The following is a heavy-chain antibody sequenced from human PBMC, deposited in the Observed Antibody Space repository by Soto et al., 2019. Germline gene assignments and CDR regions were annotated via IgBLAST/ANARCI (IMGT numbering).Heavy chain of an antibody. CDR1: GFTFSDYY. CDR3: ARDAHYYDSSGYGDY. J-gene: IGHJ4*02. Sequence: QVQLVESGGGLVKPGGSLRLSCAASGFTFSDYYMSWIRKAPGKGLEWVSYISSSSSYTNYADSVKGRFTISRDNAKNSLYRQMNSLRAEDTAVYYCARDAHYYDSSGYGDYWGQGTLVTVSS. V-gene: IGHV3-11*05. CDR2: ISSSSSYT. D-gene: IGHD3-22*01.